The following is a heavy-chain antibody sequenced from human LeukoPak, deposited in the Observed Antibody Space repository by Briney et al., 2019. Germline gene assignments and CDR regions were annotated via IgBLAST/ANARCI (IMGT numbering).Heavy chain of an antibody. CDR1: GFSFSSYA. CDR2: ISDGGSRT. D-gene: IGHD5-18*01. J-gene: IGHJ4*02. V-gene: IGHV3-23*01. CDR3: ANSDTAMVWDY. Sequence: PGGSLRLSCAASGFSFSSYAVSWVRQAPGRGLEWVSGISDGGSRTYYADSVKGRFTISRDDSKNTLYLQMNSLRAEDTAVYYCANSDTAMVWDYWGQGTLVTVSS.